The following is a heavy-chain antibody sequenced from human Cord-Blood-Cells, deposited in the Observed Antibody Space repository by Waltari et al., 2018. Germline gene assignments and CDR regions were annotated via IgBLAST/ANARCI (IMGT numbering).Heavy chain of an antibody. V-gene: IGHV3-53*01. J-gene: IGHJ4*02. CDR2: IYSGGSK. D-gene: IGHD6-13*01. CDR3: ARAPKGRGGAAAY. Sequence: EVQLVESGGGLIQTGGSLRISCAASGFTVSSTYMSWVRQAPGKGLEWVSVIYSGGSKYYVESVEGLFTISRDNTKNTLYRQMNSLGAENTAVEYCARAPKGRGGAAAYWGQGTLVTVSS. CDR1: GFTVSSTY.